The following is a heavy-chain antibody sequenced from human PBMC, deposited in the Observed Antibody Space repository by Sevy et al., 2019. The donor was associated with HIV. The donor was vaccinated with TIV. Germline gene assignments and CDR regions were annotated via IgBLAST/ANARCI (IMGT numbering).Heavy chain of an antibody. CDR3: ARDFSYDSSGYYYDSHFDY. CDR1: GFTFSSYA. J-gene: IGHJ4*02. V-gene: IGHV3-30-3*01. CDR2: ISYDGSNK. Sequence: GGSLRLSCAASGFTFSSYAMHWVRQAPGKGLEWVAVISYDGSNKYYADSVKGRFTISRDNSKNTQYLQMNSLRAEDTAVYYCARDFSYDSSGYYYDSHFDYWGQGTLVTVSS. D-gene: IGHD3-22*01.